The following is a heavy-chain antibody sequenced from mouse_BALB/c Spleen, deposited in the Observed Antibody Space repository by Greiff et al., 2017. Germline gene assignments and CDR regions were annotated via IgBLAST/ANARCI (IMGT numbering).Heavy chain of an antibody. D-gene: IGHD1-1*02. CDR2: ISSGGSYT. CDR3: ARHGGSCFAY. V-gene: IGHV5-6*01. Sequence: EVMLVESGGDLVKPGGSLKLSCAASGFTFSSYGMSWVRQTPDKRLEWVATISSGGSYTYYPDSVKGRFTISRDNAKNTLYLQMSSLKSEDTAMYYCARHGGSCFAYWGQGTLVTVSA. J-gene: IGHJ3*01. CDR1: GFTFSSYG.